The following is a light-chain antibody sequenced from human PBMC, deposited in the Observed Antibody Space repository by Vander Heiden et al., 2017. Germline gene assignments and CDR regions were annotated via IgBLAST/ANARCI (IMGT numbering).Light chain of an antibody. J-gene: IGKJ2*01. Sequence: EIVMTQSPPPFSVFPGERATLSCRASQSVSSNLSWYQQKPGQAPRLLIYGASTRATGIPARFSGSGSGTEYTLTISSLQSEDVAVYYCQQYNNRPPYTFGQGTKLEIK. CDR1: QSVSSN. CDR2: GAS. CDR3: QQYNNRPPYT. V-gene: IGKV3-15*01.